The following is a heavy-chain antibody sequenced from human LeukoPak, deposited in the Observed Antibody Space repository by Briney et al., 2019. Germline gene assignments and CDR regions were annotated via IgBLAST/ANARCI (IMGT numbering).Heavy chain of an antibody. CDR1: GFTFDDYA. Sequence: GRSLGLSCAASGFTFDDYAMHWVRQAPGKGLEWVSGISWNSGSIGYADSVKGRFTISRDNAKNSLYLQMNSLRAEDTALYYCAKGGIAAAGNYYYYYMGVWGKGTTVTVSS. J-gene: IGHJ6*03. CDR3: AKGGIAAAGNYYYYYMGV. D-gene: IGHD6-13*01. V-gene: IGHV3-9*01. CDR2: ISWNSGSI.